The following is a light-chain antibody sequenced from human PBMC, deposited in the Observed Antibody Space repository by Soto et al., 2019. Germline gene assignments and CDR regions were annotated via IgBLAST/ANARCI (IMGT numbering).Light chain of an antibody. CDR2: DAS. Sequence: EIVLTQAPATLSLSPGERATLSCRASQSIGLAIAWYQHKPGQAPRLLIFDASQRATGIPARFRGSGSGTDFTLSISSLEPADFAAYYCQQRTERPPWTLGQGTKVDIK. V-gene: IGKV3-11*01. CDR3: QQRTERPPWT. J-gene: IGKJ1*01. CDR1: QSIGLA.